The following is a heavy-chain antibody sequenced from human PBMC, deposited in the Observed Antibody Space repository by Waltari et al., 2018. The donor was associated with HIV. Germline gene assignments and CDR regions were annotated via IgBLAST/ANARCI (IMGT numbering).Heavy chain of an antibody. V-gene: IGHV3-48*04. CDR3: ASGRIFDESGYYGKF. CDR1: GFTFSSYP. CDR2: INREGSIK. J-gene: IGHJ4*02. Sequence: EVQLVESGGGLVQPGGSLRLSCAVSGFTFSSYPMNWVRQAPGKRLEWVSYINREGSIKYYADSVKGRFTISRDNAKNSLYLQMSGLRGEDTAVYYCASGRIFDESGYYGKFWGQGTRVTVAS. D-gene: IGHD3-22*01.